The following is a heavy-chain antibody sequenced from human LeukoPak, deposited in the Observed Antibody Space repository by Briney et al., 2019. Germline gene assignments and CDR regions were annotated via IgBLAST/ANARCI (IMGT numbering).Heavy chain of an antibody. CDR2: ISGSGGST. CDR3: ARGYYYGSGSYYPDY. J-gene: IGHJ4*02. Sequence: GGSLRLSCAASGFTFSSYAMSWVRQAPGKGLEWVSAISGSGGSTYYADSVKGRFTTSRDNSKNTLYLQMNSLRAEDTAVYYCARGYYYGSGSYYPDYWGQGTLVTVSS. V-gene: IGHV3-23*01. D-gene: IGHD3-10*01. CDR1: GFTFSSYA.